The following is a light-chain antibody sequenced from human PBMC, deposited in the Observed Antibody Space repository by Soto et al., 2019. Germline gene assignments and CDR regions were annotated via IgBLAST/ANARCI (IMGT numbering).Light chain of an antibody. CDR3: SSYTTSRTYV. Sequence: QSVLTQPASVSGSPGQSITISCTGTSSDVGNYKYVSWYQQHPGKAPKLLIYEVSNRPSGVSNRFSGSKSGNTASLTISGLQAEDEADYYCSSYTTSRTYVFRTGTKVTVL. J-gene: IGLJ1*01. CDR2: EVS. CDR1: SSDVGNYKY. V-gene: IGLV2-14*01.